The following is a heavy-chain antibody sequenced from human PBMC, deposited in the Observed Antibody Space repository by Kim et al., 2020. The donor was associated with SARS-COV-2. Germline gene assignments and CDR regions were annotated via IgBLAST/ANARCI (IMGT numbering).Heavy chain of an antibody. CDR2: IYYSGST. CDR1: GGSISSSSYY. D-gene: IGHD3-16*01. CDR3: ARRDGGLRPFDY. V-gene: IGHV4-39*01. J-gene: IGHJ4*02. Sequence: SETLSLTCTVSGGSISSSSYYWGWIRQPPGKGLEWIGSIYYSGSTYYNPSLKSRVTISVDTSKNQFSLKLSSVTAADTAVYYCARRDGGLRPFDYCGQG.